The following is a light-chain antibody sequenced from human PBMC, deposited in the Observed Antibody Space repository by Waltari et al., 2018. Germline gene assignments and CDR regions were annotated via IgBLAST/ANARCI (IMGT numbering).Light chain of an antibody. CDR3: KQYGRSTWT. Sequence: EIVLTQAPGTLPLSPGERATLSCRASQSVSDNYSAWVQQKPGQAPRLRIYGASSRATGIPDRFSGSGSGTDFSLSIRRLEPEDSAVYYCKQYGRSTWTFGQGTRVEI. CDR2: GAS. J-gene: IGKJ1*01. CDR1: QSVSDNY. V-gene: IGKV3-20*01.